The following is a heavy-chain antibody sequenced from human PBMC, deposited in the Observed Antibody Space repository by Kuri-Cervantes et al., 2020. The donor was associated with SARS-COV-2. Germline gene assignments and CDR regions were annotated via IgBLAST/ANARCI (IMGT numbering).Heavy chain of an antibody. CDR2: IYYSGST. CDR3: AQSRSIAARRPWYFDL. D-gene: IGHD6-6*01. Sequence: GSLRLSCTVSGGSISSSSYYWGWIRQPPGKGLEWIGSIYYSGSTYYNPSLKSRVTISVDTSKNQFSLKLSSVTAADTAVYYCAQSRSIAARRPWYFDLWGRGTLVTVSS. J-gene: IGHJ2*01. V-gene: IGHV4-39*07. CDR1: GGSISSSSYY.